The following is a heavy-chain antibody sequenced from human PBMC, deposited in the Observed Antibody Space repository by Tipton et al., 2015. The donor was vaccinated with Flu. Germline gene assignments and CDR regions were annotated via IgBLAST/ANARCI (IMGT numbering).Heavy chain of an antibody. Sequence: TLSLTCNVSGVSINSGSYYWTWIRQPAGKGLEWIGSISHSGTTSYNPSLKSRVTISVDTSKNQFSLKLTSMTAADTALYYCARDRWEYSSGFDSWGQGTLVTVSP. J-gene: IGHJ4*02. D-gene: IGHD6-19*01. CDR2: ISHSGTT. CDR1: GVSINSGSYY. V-gene: IGHV4-61*02. CDR3: ARDRWEYSSGFDS.